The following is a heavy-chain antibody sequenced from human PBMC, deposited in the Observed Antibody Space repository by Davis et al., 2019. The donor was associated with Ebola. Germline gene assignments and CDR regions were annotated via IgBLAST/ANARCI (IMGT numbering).Heavy chain of an antibody. Sequence: PGGSLRLSCAASGFTFSNYWMNWVRQAPGKGLEWIGQIKEDGSQQYYLDSLKGRFTISRDNAKNSLYLKMTSLTAEDTAVYYCARDRGWLAHDYWGRGTLVTVSS. J-gene: IGHJ4*02. CDR3: ARDRGWLAHDY. V-gene: IGHV3-7*01. CDR1: GFTFSNYW. CDR2: IKEDGSQQ. D-gene: IGHD3-22*01.